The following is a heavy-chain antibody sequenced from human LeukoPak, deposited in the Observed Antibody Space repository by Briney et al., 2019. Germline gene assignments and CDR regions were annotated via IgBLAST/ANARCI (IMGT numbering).Heavy chain of an antibody. V-gene: IGHV3-30*04. J-gene: IGHJ5*02. D-gene: IGHD2-2*03. Sequence: GGSLRLSCTASGFTFTSYAMHWVRQAPGKGLEWVAVLSSDGSNNYYADSVRGRFTVSRDISKNTLFLQMDSLRVEDTAVYYCAKDGYCGSASCYGWFDPWGQGTLVTVSS. CDR2: LSSDGSNN. CDR3: AKDGYCGSASCYGWFDP. CDR1: GFTFTSYA.